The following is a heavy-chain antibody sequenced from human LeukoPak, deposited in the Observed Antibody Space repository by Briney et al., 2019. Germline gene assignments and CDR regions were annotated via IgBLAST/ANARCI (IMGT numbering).Heavy chain of an antibody. V-gene: IGHV3-30-3*01. J-gene: IGHJ4*02. CDR1: GFTFSSYA. CDR3: ARDVGLRSLEWLFDY. CDR2: ISCDGSNK. Sequence: GRSLRLSCAASGFTFSSYAMHGVRQAPGKGLEWVAVISCDGSNKYYADSVKGRFPISRDNSKTTLHQKMNSLREEETAVYCCARDVGLRSLEWLFDYWGQGTLVTVSS. D-gene: IGHD3-3*01.